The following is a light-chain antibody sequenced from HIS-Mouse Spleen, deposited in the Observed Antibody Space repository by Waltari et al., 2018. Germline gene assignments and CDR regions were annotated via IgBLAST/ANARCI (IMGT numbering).Light chain of an antibody. CDR3: AAWDDSLSGPV. V-gene: IGLV1-47*01. J-gene: IGLJ3*02. CDR2: RNN. Sequence: QSVLTQPPSASGTPGQRVTIPCSGSRSNIGSNYVYWYQQPPGPAPKLLIYRNNQRPSGVPDRVSGSKSGTSASLAISGLRSEDEADYYCAAWDDSLSGPVFGGGTKLTVL. CDR1: RSNIGSNY.